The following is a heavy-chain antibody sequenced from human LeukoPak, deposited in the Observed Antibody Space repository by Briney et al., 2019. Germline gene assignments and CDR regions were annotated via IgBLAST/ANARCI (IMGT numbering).Heavy chain of an antibody. Sequence: SETLSLTCTVSGGSISSYYWSWIRQPAGKGLEWIGRIYASGSTKNNPSLESRVTMSVDTSKNQFSLKLSSVTAADTAVYYCTRGAGWLIDYWGQGILVTVSS. CDR2: IYASGST. J-gene: IGHJ4*02. CDR1: GGSISSYY. D-gene: IGHD3-16*01. V-gene: IGHV4-4*07. CDR3: TRGAGWLIDY.